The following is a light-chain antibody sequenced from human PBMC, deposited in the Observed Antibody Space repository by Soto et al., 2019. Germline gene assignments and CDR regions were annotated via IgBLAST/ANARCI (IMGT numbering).Light chain of an antibody. V-gene: IGLV1-51*01. CDR2: DTN. J-gene: IGLJ2*01. Sequence: QAVVTQPPSVSAAPGQKVTISCSGSSSSIGKNYVSWYQQFPGTAPKLLIVDTNKRPSGIPDRFSGSKSGTSATLAITGLQTGDEADYYCAAWDGSLRELLFGGGTKVTVL. CDR1: SSSIGKNY. CDR3: AAWDGSLRELL.